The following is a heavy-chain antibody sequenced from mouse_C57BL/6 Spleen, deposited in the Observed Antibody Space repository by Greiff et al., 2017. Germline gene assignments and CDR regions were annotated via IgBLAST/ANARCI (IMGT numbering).Heavy chain of an antibody. J-gene: IGHJ1*03. CDR3: ARWAPYYYGSSNWYFDV. V-gene: IGHV1-55*01. Sequence: VQLQQPGAELVKPGASVKMSCKASGYTFTSYWITWVKQRPGQGLEWIGDIYPGSGSTNYNEKFKSKATLTVDTSSSTAYMQLSSLTSEDSAVYYCARWAPYYYGSSNWYFDVWGTGTTVTVSS. CDR2: IYPGSGST. CDR1: GYTFTSYW. D-gene: IGHD1-1*01.